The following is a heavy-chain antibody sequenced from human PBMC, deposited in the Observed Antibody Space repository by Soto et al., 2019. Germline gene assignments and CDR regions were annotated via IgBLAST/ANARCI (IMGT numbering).Heavy chain of an antibody. CDR1: GFIFTDYS. D-gene: IGHD5-12*01. J-gene: IGHJ4*02. Sequence: QVQLVESGGGLVEPGGSLRLSCSASGFIFTDYSMTWIRQAPGKGLEWVSYISNGDETTQYADSVKGRFSVSRDNAKKVLFLQMNSLRVDDTAVYDCARDPKRRDGYNFDSWGRGALVTVSS. CDR2: ISNGDETT. V-gene: IGHV3-11*01. CDR3: ARDPKRRDGYNFDS.